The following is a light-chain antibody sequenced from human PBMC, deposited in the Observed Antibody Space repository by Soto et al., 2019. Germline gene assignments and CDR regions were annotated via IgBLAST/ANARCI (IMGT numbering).Light chain of an antibody. Sequence: DIQMTQSPSTLSASLGDRVTITCRASHNTNNWLAWYLQKPGKAPKLLIEDGFSLATGVPSRFSGSGSGTDFTLTISSLQPEDFATCYCQQYHTYPYTFGQGTKLDIK. J-gene: IGKJ2*01. CDR2: DGF. CDR1: HNTNNW. V-gene: IGKV1-5*01. CDR3: QQYHTYPYT.